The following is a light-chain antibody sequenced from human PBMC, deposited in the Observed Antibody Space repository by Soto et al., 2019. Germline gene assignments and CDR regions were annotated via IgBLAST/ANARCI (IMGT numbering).Light chain of an antibody. CDR1: QSVNSN. V-gene: IGKV3-15*01. CDR2: GMS. CDR3: QQYSKWPIT. Sequence: ELVVTQSPSVLSVSHRASATLSCMASQSVNSNYSAWYQQHPGQPPRLLIYGMSTRATGIPARFSGSGSGTEFSLTISSLQSEDFAVYYCQQYSKWPITFGQGSRLEI. J-gene: IGKJ5*01.